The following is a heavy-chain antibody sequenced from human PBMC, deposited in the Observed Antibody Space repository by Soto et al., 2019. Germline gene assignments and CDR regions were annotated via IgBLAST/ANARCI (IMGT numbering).Heavy chain of an antibody. V-gene: IGHV3-48*03. D-gene: IGHD2-21*01. CDR1: GFSFSSYE. J-gene: IGHJ4*02. CDR3: ARENSPLPVH. Sequence: EVQLVESGGGVVQPGGSLRLSCAASGFSFSSYEMNWVRQAPGKGLEWISYITSSGSTKYYADSVKGRFTISRDNAKNSLFLQMDSLRAEDTAVYYCARENSPLPVHWGQGTLVTVSS. CDR2: ITSSGSTK.